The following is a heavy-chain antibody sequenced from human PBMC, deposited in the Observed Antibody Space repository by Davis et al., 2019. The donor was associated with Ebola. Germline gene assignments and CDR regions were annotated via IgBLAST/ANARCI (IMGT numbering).Heavy chain of an antibody. D-gene: IGHD1-26*01. CDR2: INHSGST. J-gene: IGHJ6*02. V-gene: IGHV4-39*07. CDR3: ARGPTIYGMDV. CDR1: GGSISSGDYY. Sequence: SETLSLTCTVSGGSISSGDYYWSWIRQPPGKGLEWIGEINHSGSTNYNPSLKSRVTISVDTSKNQFSLKLSSVTAADTAVYYCARGPTIYGMDVWGQGTTVTVSS.